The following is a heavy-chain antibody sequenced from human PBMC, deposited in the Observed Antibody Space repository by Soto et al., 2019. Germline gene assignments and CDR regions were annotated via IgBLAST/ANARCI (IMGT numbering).Heavy chain of an antibody. Sequence: ASVKVSCKASGGTFSSYTISWVRQAPGQGLEWMGRIIPILGIANYAQKFQGRVTITADKSTSTAYMELSSLRSEDTAVYYCASRYCSSTSCYARHGPDHYYYYYYMDVWRKGTTVTVSS. J-gene: IGHJ6*03. CDR2: IIPILGIA. V-gene: IGHV1-69*02. CDR1: GGTFSSYT. CDR3: ASRYCSSTSCYARHGPDHYYYYYYMDV. D-gene: IGHD2-2*01.